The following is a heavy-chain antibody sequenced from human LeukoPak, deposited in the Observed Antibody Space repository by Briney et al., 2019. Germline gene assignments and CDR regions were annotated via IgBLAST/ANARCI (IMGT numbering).Heavy chain of an antibody. J-gene: IGHJ4*02. V-gene: IGHV3-23*01. Sequence: AGGSLRLSCAASGFTFSSYGMSWVRQAPGKGLEWVSAISGSGGSTYYADSVKGRFTISRDNSKNTLYLQMNSLRAEDTAVYYCAKGLRGDYVWGSYHPWGQGTLVTVSS. D-gene: IGHD3-16*02. CDR3: AKGLRGDYVWGSYHP. CDR1: GFTFSSYG. CDR2: ISGSGGST.